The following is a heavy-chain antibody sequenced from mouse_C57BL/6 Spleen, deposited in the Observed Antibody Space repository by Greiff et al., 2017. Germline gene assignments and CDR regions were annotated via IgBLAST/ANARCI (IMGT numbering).Heavy chain of an antibody. CDR3: TTHTPFHFDV. CDR2: IDPENGDT. CDR1: GFNIKDDY. V-gene: IGHV14-4*01. J-gene: IGHJ1*03. Sequence: EVKLVESGAELVRPGASVKLSCTASGFNIKDDYMHWVKQRPEQGLEWIGWIDPENGDTEYASKFQGKATITADTSSNTAYLQLSSLTSEDTAVYYCTTHTPFHFDVWGTGTTVTVSS.